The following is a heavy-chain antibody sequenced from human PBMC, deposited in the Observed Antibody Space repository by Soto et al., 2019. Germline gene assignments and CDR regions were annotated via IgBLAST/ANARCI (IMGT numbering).Heavy chain of an antibody. J-gene: IGHJ6*02. V-gene: IGHV3-53*02. CDR2: IYSGGST. CDR3: ARDPGPATAGYYYYYGMDV. Sequence: EVQLVETGGGLIQPGGSLRLSCAASGFTVSSNYMSWVRQAPGKGLEWVSVIYSGGSTYYADSVKGQFTISRDNSKNTLYLQMNSLRAEDTAVYYCARDPGPATAGYYYYYGMDVWGQGTTVTVSS. CDR1: GFTVSSNY. D-gene: IGHD2-2*01.